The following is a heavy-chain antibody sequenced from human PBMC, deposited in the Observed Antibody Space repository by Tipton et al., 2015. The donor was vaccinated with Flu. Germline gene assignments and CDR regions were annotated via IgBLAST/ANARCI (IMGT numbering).Heavy chain of an antibody. Sequence: TLSLTCTVSGFSISSGYYWAWTRQPPGKGLEWIGSIYHIGSTYYNPSLKSRVTISVDTSKDQFSLRLTSVTAADTALYYCASVTNNYESLEFWGQGTLVTVSS. J-gene: IGHJ1*01. D-gene: IGHD3-22*01. CDR2: IYHIGST. CDR1: GFSISSGYY. V-gene: IGHV4-38-2*02. CDR3: ASVTNNYESLEF.